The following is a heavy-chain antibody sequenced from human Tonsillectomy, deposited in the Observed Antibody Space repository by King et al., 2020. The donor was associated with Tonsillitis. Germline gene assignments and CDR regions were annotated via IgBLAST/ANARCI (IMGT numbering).Heavy chain of an antibody. Sequence: VLLVESGGGLVQPGGSLRLSCAASGFTFSSYWMSWVRQAPGKGLEWVANIKQNGSEKYYVDSVKGRFTNSRDNAKNSLYLQMNSLRAEDTAVYYCARDPRLDLAAAGLNWFDPWGQGTLVTVSS. J-gene: IGHJ5*02. D-gene: IGHD6-13*01. CDR1: GFTFSSYW. V-gene: IGHV3-7*04. CDR2: IKQNGSEK. CDR3: ARDPRLDLAAAGLNWFDP.